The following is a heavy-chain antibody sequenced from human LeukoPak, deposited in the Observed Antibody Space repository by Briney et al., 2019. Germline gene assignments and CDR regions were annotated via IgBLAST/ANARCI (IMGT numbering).Heavy chain of an antibody. V-gene: IGHV3-23*01. CDR3: AKLGGQEVYNYYVGV. J-gene: IGHJ6*03. D-gene: IGHD3-16*01. CDR1: GFTFSSYA. Sequence: GGSLRLSCEASGFTFSSYAMSWVRQAPGKGLEWVSGIIDSGDITYYANSVKGRLTISRDKSKNTLYLQMNSLRAEDTAVYYCAKLGGQEVYNYYVGVWGKGTTVAVSS. CDR2: IIDSGDIT.